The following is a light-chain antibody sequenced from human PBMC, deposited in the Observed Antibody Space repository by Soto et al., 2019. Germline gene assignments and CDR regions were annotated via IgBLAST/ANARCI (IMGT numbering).Light chain of an antibody. CDR2: EVS. CDR3: CSHAGSYTYV. Sequence: QSALTQPASVSGSPGQSITISCTGTSSDVGGYNYVSWYQQHPGKAPKLMIYEVSNRPSGVSNRFSGSKSGNTASLTISGLQAEDEADYYCCSHAGSYTYVFGTGTKVTVL. V-gene: IGLV2-14*01. J-gene: IGLJ1*01. CDR1: SSDVGGYNY.